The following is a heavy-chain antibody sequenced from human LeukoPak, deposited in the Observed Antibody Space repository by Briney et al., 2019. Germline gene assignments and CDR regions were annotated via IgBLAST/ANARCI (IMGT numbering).Heavy chain of an antibody. CDR1: GGSISSGGYS. CDR2: IYYSGST. Sequence: SGTLSLTCAVSGGSISSGGYSWSWIRQPPGKGLEWIGYIYYSGSTYYNPSLKSRVTISVDTSKNQFSLKLSSVTAADTAVYYCARIRADYDYVWGSYRYLWFDPWGQGTLVTVSS. V-gene: IGHV4-30-4*07. D-gene: IGHD3-16*02. J-gene: IGHJ5*02. CDR3: ARIRADYDYVWGSYRYLWFDP.